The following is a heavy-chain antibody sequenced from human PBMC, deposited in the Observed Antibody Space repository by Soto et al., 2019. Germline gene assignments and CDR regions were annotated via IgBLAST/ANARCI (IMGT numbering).Heavy chain of an antibody. V-gene: IGHV4-4*02. J-gene: IGHJ6*02. D-gene: IGHD3-10*01. CDR2: IYHSGST. CDR1: GGSISSSNW. Sequence: SETLSLTCAVSGGSISSSNWWSWVRQPPGKGLEWIGEIYHSGSTNYNPSLKSRVTISVDKSKNQFSLKLSSVTAADTAVYYCARDRKVRGVIGYYYYGMDVWGQGTTVTVSS. CDR3: ARDRKVRGVIGYYYYGMDV.